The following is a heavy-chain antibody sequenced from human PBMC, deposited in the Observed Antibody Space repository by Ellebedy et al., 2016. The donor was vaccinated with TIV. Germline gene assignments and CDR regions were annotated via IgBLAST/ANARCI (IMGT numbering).Heavy chain of an antibody. CDR1: GGSISSGDYY. J-gene: IGHJ3*02. V-gene: IGHV4-30-4*01. CDR3: ARGHMIVVVNLIDAFDI. D-gene: IGHD3-22*01. CDR2: IYYSGST. Sequence: SETLSLTCTVSGGSISSGDYYWSWIRQPPGKGLEWIGYIYYSGSTYYNPSLKSRVTISVDTSKNQFSLKLSSVTAADTAVYYCARGHMIVVVNLIDAFDIWGQGTMVTVSS.